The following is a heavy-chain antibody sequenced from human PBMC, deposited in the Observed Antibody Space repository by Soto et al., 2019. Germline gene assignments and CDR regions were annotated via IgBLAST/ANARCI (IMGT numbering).Heavy chain of an antibody. Sequence: SETLSLTCTVSGGSISSSSYYWGWIRQPPGKGLEWIGSIYYSGSTYYNPSPKSRVTISVDTSKNQFSLKLSSVTAADTAVYYCARHESSRVIVVVPAAIDYWGQGTLVTV. D-gene: IGHD2-2*01. CDR3: ARHESSRVIVVVPAAIDY. J-gene: IGHJ4*02. CDR1: GGSISSSSYY. CDR2: IYYSGST. V-gene: IGHV4-39*01.